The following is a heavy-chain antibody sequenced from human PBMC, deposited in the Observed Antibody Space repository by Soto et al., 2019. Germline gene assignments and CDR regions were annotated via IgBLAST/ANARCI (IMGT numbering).Heavy chain of an antibody. CDR1: GGSISSGDYY. J-gene: IGHJ4*02. CDR2: IYYSGST. CDR3: AGYYGVEPPFDY. D-gene: IGHD4-17*01. Sequence: SETLSLTCTVSGGSISSGDYYWSWIRQPPGKGLEWIGYIYYSGSTYYNPSLKSRVTISVDTSKNQFSLKLSSVTAADTAVYYCAGYYGVEPPFDYWGQGTLVTVSS. V-gene: IGHV4-30-4*01.